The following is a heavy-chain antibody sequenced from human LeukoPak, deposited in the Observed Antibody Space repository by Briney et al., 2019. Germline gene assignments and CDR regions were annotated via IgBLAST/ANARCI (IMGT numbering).Heavy chain of an antibody. CDR2: IYYTGST. J-gene: IGHJ1*01. D-gene: IGHD3-22*01. CDR3: ARDYSDSSGYSPFQH. CDR1: GASISSYN. Sequence: SETLSLTCTVSGASISSYNWNWIRQPPGKGLEWIGFIYYTGSTIYNPSLKSRVTISVDTPKNQFSLRLTSVTAADTAVYYCARDYSDSSGYSPFQHWGQGTLVTVSS. V-gene: IGHV4-59*01.